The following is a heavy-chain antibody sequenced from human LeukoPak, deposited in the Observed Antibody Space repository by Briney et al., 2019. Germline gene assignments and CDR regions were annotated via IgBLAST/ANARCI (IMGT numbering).Heavy chain of an antibody. CDR1: GGSFSGYY. CDR3: ARIPDIRITMVRGVKRGAFDI. D-gene: IGHD3-10*01. V-gene: IGHV4-34*01. CDR2: INHSGST. Sequence: SETLSLTCAVYGGSFSGYYWSWIRQPPGKGLEWIGEINHSGSTNYNPSLKSRVTISVDTSKNQFSLKLSSVTAADTAVYYCARIPDIRITMVRGVKRGAFDIWGQGTMVTVSS. J-gene: IGHJ3*02.